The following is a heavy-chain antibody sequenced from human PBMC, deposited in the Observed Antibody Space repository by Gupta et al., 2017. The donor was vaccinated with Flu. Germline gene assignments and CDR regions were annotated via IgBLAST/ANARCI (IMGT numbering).Heavy chain of an antibody. V-gene: IGHV4-59*08. Sequence: VHLQESGPALVKPSETLSLTCTVSGGSINNYYWGWIRQPPGKGLEWIGYNYKRGSTKSNPSLNSRVIVSTDTSRNQFSLALTSVTAADTAVYYCARATGSGAAGRDWYFDLWGRGTLVTVSS. J-gene: IGHJ2*01. CDR2: NYKRGST. D-gene: IGHD6-13*01. CDR3: ARATGSGAAGRDWYFDL. CDR1: GGSINNYY.